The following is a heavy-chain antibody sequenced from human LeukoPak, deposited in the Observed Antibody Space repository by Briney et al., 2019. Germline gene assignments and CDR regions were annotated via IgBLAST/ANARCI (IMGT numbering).Heavy chain of an antibody. Sequence: GGSLRLSCAASGFTFSSYEMNWVRQAPGKGLEWVSYISSSGSTIYYADSVKGRFTISRDNAKNSLYLQMNSLRAEDTAVYYCARGGSYYDSSGYPFDYWGQGTLVTVSS. CDR2: ISSSGSTI. D-gene: IGHD3-22*01. CDR1: GFTFSSYE. V-gene: IGHV3-48*03. J-gene: IGHJ4*02. CDR3: ARGGSYYDSSGYPFDY.